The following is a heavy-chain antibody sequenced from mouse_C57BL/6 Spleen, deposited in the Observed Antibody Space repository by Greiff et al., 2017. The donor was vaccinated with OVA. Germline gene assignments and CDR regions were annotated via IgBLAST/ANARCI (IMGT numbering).Heavy chain of an antibody. CDR1: GYSFTGYY. CDR2: INPSTGGT. CDR3: ARPTSLLHGFAY. D-gene: IGHD1-1*01. Sequence: VQLKQSGPELVKPGASVKISCKASGYSFTGYYMNWVKQSPEKSLEWIGEINPSTGGTTYKQKFKGKATLTVDKSSSTAYMQLKSLTSEYSAVYSCARPTSLLHGFAYWGQGTLVTVSA. V-gene: IGHV1-42*01. J-gene: IGHJ3*01.